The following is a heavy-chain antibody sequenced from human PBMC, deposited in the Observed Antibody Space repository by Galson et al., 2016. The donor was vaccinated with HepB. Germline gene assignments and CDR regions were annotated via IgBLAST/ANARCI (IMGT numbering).Heavy chain of an antibody. D-gene: IGHD3-22*01. Sequence: SETLSPTCTVSGGSISSTIYYWGWIRQPPGKGLEWIGSISYSGSTYYNPSLKSRVTISVDTSKNHFSLKLSSVTAADTAVYYCARPKTAGGGYYDFDYWGQGTLVTVSS. CDR3: ARPKTAGGGYYDFDY. J-gene: IGHJ4*02. CDR1: GGSISSTIYY. CDR2: ISYSGST. V-gene: IGHV4-39*01.